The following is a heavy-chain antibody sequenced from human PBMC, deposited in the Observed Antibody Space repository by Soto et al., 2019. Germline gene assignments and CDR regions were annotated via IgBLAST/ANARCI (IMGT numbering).Heavy chain of an antibody. Sequence: QITLKESGPTLVKPTETLTLTCTVSGFPLSARGVGVGWIRQPPGKALEWLAIIYWNDDKRYSPSLKSRLTIPKDTSKNQVILTMTNTDPVDTAKYYCAHSPWGAAPDYWGQGTLVTVSS. D-gene: IGHD3-16*01. V-gene: IGHV2-5*01. CDR1: GFPLSARGVG. J-gene: IGHJ4*02. CDR2: IYWNDDK. CDR3: AHSPWGAAPDY.